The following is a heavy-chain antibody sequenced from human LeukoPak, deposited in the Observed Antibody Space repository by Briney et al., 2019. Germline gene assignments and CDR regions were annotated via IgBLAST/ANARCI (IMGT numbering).Heavy chain of an antibody. CDR1: GFSFSSLW. CDR3: TRGSQVSGY. Sequence: GGSLRVSCAASGFSFSSLWMNWVRQAPGKGLERVASIKQDGSEKYYVDSVKGRFTISRDNAKNSLYLQMNSLRAEDTAVYYCTRGSQVSGYWGQGTLVTVSS. V-gene: IGHV3-7*04. J-gene: IGHJ4*02. CDR2: IKQDGSEK.